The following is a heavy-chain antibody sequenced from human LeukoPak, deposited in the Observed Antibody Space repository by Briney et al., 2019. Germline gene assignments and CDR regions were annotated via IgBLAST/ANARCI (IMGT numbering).Heavy chain of an antibody. CDR2: IYYSGST. V-gene: IGHV4-39*01. J-gene: IGHJ6*02. D-gene: IGHD5-18*01. Sequence: PSETLSLTCTVSGGSISSSSYYWGWIRQLPGKGLEWIGSIYYSGSTYYNPSLKSRVTISVDTSKNQFSLKLSSVTAADTAVYYCARHPQDVDTAMVIDHYGMDVWGQGTTVTVSS. CDR1: GGSISSSSYY. CDR3: ARHPQDVDTAMVIDHYGMDV.